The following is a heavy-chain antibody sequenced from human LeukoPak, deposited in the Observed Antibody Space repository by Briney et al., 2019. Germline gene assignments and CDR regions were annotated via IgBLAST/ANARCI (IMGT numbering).Heavy chain of an antibody. CDR2: ISAYNGNT. CDR3: ARIQLWSRPDGY. V-gene: IGHV1-18*01. CDR1: GYTFTSYG. D-gene: IGHD5-18*01. J-gene: IGHJ4*02. Sequence: ASLKVSCKASGYTFTSYGISWVRQAPGQGREWMGRISAYNGNTNYAQKLQGRVTMTTDTSTSTAYMELRSLRSDDTAVYYCARIQLWSRPDGYWGQGTLVTVSS.